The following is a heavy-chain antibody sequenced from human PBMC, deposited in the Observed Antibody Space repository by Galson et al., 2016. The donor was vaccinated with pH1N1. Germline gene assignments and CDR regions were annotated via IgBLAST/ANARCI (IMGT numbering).Heavy chain of an antibody. Sequence: SLRLSCAASGFTFSSYPMNWVRQAPGKGLEWVASISRNSGSIYYRDTVKGRFTISRDNAKNSLFLQMNTLRAEDTAVYFCTREDSSGYGYFDSWGQGTPVTVSS. D-gene: IGHD3-22*01. V-gene: IGHV3-21*01. CDR3: TREDSSGYGYFDS. CDR2: ISRNSGSI. J-gene: IGHJ4*02. CDR1: GFTFSSYP.